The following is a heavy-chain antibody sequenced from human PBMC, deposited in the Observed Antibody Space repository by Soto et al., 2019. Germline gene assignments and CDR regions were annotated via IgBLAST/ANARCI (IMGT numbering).Heavy chain of an antibody. D-gene: IGHD6-13*01. CDR3: ARYSSSWYGRYYYYGMDV. Sequence: PSETLSLTCTVSGGSISSSSYYWGLIRQPPGKGLEWIGSIYYSGSTYYNPSLKSRVTISVDTSKNQFSLKLSSVTAADTAVYYCARYSSSWYGRYYYYGMDVWGQGTTVTVSS. CDR2: IYYSGST. J-gene: IGHJ6*02. CDR1: GGSISSSSYY. V-gene: IGHV4-39*01.